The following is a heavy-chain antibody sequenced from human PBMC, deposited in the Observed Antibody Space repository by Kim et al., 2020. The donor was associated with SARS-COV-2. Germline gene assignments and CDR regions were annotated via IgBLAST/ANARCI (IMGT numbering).Heavy chain of an antibody. CDR1: GFTFSSYW. Sequence: GGSLRLSCAASGFTFSSYWMSWVRQAPGKGLEWVANIKQDGSEKYYVDSVKGRFTISRDNAKNSLYLQMNSLRAEDTAVYYCARPVGYSSGGDAFDIWGQGTMVTVSS. D-gene: IGHD6-19*01. J-gene: IGHJ3*02. CDR2: IKQDGSEK. CDR3: ARPVGYSSGGDAFDI. V-gene: IGHV3-7*01.